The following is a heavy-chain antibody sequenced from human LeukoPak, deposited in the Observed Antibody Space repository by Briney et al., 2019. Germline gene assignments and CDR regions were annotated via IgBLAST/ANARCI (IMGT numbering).Heavy chain of an antibody. V-gene: IGHV3-48*01. D-gene: IGHD3-10*02. J-gene: IGHJ6*04. CDR1: GFTFSVYS. Sequence: GGSLRLSCAASGFTFSVYSINWVRQAPGKGLEWVSYISSSSSTIYYADSVKGRFTISRDNAKNSLYLQMKSLRAEDTAVYYCAELGITMIGGVWGKGTTVTISS. CDR3: AELGITMIGGV. CDR2: ISSSSSTI.